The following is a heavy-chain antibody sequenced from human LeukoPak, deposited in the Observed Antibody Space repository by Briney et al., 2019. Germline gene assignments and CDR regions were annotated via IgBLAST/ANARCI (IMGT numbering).Heavy chain of an antibody. V-gene: IGHV3-13*04. CDR2: IGTAGDT. CDR1: GFTFSNYD. Sequence: GGSLRLSCAASGFTFSNYDMHWVRQVTGKGLEWVSAIGTAGDTYYPGSVKGRFTISRENAKNSLYLQMNSLRAGDTAVYYCARDLAGNYYYYGMDVWGQGTTVTVSS. CDR3: ARDLAGNYYYYGMDV. D-gene: IGHD6-19*01. J-gene: IGHJ6*02.